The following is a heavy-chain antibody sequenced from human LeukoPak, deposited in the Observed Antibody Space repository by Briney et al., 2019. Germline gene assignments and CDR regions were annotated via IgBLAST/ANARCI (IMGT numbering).Heavy chain of an antibody. J-gene: IGHJ4*02. Sequence: GGSLRLSCAASGFTFDNYAMHWVRQAPGKGLEWVTIISGDGGSTYYADSVKGRFTISRDNSKNSLYLQMNSLRTEDTALYYCAKDPESVAVAGTGDYWGQGTVVTVSS. CDR1: GFTFDNYA. CDR2: ISGDGGST. V-gene: IGHV3-43*02. D-gene: IGHD6-19*01. CDR3: AKDPESVAVAGTGDY.